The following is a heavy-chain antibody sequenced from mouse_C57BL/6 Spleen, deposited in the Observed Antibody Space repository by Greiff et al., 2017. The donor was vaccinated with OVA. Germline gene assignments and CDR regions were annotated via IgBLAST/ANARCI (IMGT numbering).Heavy chain of an antibody. CDR1: GYTFTSYW. Sequence: VQLQQPGAELVRPGTSVKLSCKASGYTFTSYWMHWVKQRPGQGLEWIGVIDPSDSYTNYNQKFKGKATLTVDTSSSTAYMQLSSLTSEDSAVYYCARSSNWDRNFDVWGTGTTVTVSS. CDR2: IDPSDSYT. D-gene: IGHD4-1*01. V-gene: IGHV1-59*01. J-gene: IGHJ1*03. CDR3: ARSSNWDRNFDV.